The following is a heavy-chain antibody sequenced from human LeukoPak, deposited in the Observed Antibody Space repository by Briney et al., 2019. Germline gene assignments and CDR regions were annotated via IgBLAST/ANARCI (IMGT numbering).Heavy chain of an antibody. CDR3: AKDQVYYDSSGYYGELDY. V-gene: IGHV3-30*18. D-gene: IGHD3-22*01. Sequence: PGRSLRLSCAASGFTFSSYGMHWVRQAPGKGLEWVAVISYDGSNKYYADSVKGRFTISRDNSKNTLYLQMNSLRAEDTAVYYCAKDQVYYDSSGYYGELDYWGQGTLVTVSS. J-gene: IGHJ4*02. CDR2: ISYDGSNK. CDR1: GFTFSSYG.